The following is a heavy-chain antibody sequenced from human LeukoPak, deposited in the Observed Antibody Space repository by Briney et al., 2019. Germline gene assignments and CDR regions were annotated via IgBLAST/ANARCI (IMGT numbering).Heavy chain of an antibody. J-gene: IGHJ6*02. CDR3: ARTYYYDSSGYYYYYYGMDV. Sequence: ASVKVSCKASGYTFTSYGISWVRQAPGQGLEWMGWISAYNGNTNYAQKLQGRVTMTTDTSTSTAYMELRSLRSDDTAVYYCARTYYYDSSGYYYYYYGMDVWGQGTTVTVSS. CDR1: GYTFTSYG. CDR2: ISAYNGNT. V-gene: IGHV1-18*01. D-gene: IGHD3-22*01.